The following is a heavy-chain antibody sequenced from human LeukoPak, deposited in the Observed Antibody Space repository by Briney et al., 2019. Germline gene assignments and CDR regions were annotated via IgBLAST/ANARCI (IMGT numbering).Heavy chain of an antibody. J-gene: IGHJ6*02. CDR1: GGSISSGGYY. Sequence: SETLSLTCTVSGGSISSGGYYWSWSRQHPGKDLEWIGYIYYSGSTYYNPSLKSRVTISVDTSKNQFSLKLSSVTAADTAVYYCARDQVLWFGELSNYYYGMDVWGQGTTVTVSS. CDR3: ARDQVLWFGELSNYYYGMDV. D-gene: IGHD3-10*01. V-gene: IGHV4-31*03. CDR2: IYYSGST.